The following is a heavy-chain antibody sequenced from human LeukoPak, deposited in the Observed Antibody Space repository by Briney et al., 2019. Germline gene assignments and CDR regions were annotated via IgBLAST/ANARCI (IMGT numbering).Heavy chain of an antibody. CDR3: ARPYTAMGEYYFDY. D-gene: IGHD5-18*01. J-gene: IGHJ4*02. Sequence: GESLKISCKGSGYSFSSYWIGWVRQMPGKGLAWMGIIYPGDSDTRYSPSFQGQVTISADKSISTAYLQWSSLKASDTAMYYCARPYTAMGEYYFDYWGQGTLVTVSS. V-gene: IGHV5-51*01. CDR2: IYPGDSDT. CDR1: GYSFSSYW.